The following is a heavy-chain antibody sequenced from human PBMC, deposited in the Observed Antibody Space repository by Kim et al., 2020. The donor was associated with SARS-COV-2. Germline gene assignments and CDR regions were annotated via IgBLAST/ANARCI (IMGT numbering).Heavy chain of an antibody. CDR3: AKECLRVDGWYDEVYYD. J-gene: IGHJ6*01. V-gene: IGHV3-30*18. CDR2: ISYDGSNK. Sequence: GGSLRLSCAASGFTFSSYGMHWVRQAPGKGLEWVAVISYDGSNKYYADSVKGRFTISRDNSKNTLYLQMNSLRAEDTAVYYCAKECLRVDGWYDEVYYD. CDR1: GFTFSSYG. D-gene: IGHD6-19*01.